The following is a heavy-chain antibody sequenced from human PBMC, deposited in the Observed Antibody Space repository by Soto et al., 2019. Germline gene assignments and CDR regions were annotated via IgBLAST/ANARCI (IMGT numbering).Heavy chain of an antibody. Sequence: QVQLQESGPGLVKPSETLSLTCTVSGGSISSYYWSWIRQPPGKGLEWIVYIYYSGSTNYNPTLKRRVTISVDTSQNQFSLKLSSVTAADTAVYYCAVPGYSSSWYYFDYWGQGTLVTVSS. CDR1: GGSISSYY. CDR3: AVPGYSSSWYYFDY. D-gene: IGHD6-13*01. V-gene: IGHV4-59*01. CDR2: IYYSGST. J-gene: IGHJ4*02.